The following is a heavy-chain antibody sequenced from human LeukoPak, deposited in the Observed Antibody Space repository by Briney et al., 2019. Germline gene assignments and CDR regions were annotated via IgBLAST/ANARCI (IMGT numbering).Heavy chain of an antibody. J-gene: IGHJ4*02. Sequence: SETLSLTCTVSGGSISRYYWSWIRQPPGKGLEWIGYVYYSRSTNYNPSLKSRVTISLDTSKNQFSLKLSSVTAADTAVYYCARGGLTYDSSLDYWGQGTLVTVSS. V-gene: IGHV4-59*01. CDR2: VYYSRST. D-gene: IGHD3-22*01. CDR3: ARGGLTYDSSLDY. CDR1: GGSISRYY.